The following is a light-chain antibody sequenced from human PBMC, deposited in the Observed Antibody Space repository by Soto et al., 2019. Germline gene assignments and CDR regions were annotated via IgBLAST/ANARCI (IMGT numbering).Light chain of an antibody. CDR3: AAWDDSLSGHV. V-gene: IGLV1-40*01. CDR1: SFNIGANYD. Sequence: QSVLTQPPSVSGAPGQGVTISCTGSSFNIGANYDVHWYQHLPGTGPKLLIYANSFRPSGVPDRVSASKSGSSASLAITGLQAEDEADYYCAAWDDSLSGHVFGTGTKVTVL. J-gene: IGLJ1*01. CDR2: ANS.